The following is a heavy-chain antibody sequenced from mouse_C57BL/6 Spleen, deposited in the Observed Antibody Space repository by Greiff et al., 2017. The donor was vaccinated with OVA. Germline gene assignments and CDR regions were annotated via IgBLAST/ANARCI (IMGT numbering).Heavy chain of an antibody. Sequence: DVMLVESGGDLVKPGGSLKLSCAASGFTFSSYGMSWVRQTPDKRLEWVATISSGGSYTYYPDCVTGRFTISRDNAKNTLYLQMSSLKSDDTAMYDCAIRCGSSYYYAMDYWGQGTSVTVSS. V-gene: IGHV5-6*02. CDR2: ISSGGSYT. J-gene: IGHJ4*01. CDR1: GFTFSSYG. D-gene: IGHD1-1*01. CDR3: AIRCGSSYYYAMDY.